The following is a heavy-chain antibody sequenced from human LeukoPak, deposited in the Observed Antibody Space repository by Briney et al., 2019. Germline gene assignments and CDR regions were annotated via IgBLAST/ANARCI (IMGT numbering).Heavy chain of an antibody. CDR3: AKDRSFYGAPWYFDL. CDR1: GFTFSNYA. J-gene: IGHJ2*01. D-gene: IGHD4-17*01. Sequence: GGSLRLSCAASGFTFSNYAMAWVRQAPGGGLEGVSAISGTSGNLYYGDSVKGRFTVSRDNSKDTLYLQMNSLRAEDAAVYYCAKDRSFYGAPWYFDLWGRGTLVTVSS. CDR2: ISGTSGNL. V-gene: IGHV3-23*01.